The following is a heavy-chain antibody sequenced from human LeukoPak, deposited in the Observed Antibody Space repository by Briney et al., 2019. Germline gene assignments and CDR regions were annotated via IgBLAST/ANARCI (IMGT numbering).Heavy chain of an antibody. D-gene: IGHD3-10*01. V-gene: IGHV3-11*01. CDR1: GFTFSDYY. J-gene: IGHJ6*02. CDR3: VRDHYYGSEAYGMDV. CDR2: ISSSGSTI. Sequence: GGSLRLSCAASGFTFSDYYMSWIRQAPGKGLEWVSYISSSGSTIYYADSVKGRFTISRDNAKNSLYLQMNSLRAEDTAVYYCVRDHYYGSEAYGMDVWGQGTTVTVSS.